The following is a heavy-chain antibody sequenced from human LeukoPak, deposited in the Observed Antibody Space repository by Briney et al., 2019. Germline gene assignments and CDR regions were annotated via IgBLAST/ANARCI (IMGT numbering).Heavy chain of an antibody. V-gene: IGHV1-2*02. CDR2: INPNSGGT. CDR1: GYTFTGYY. D-gene: IGHD1-26*01. J-gene: IGHJ4*02. Sequence: GASVKVSCKASGYTFTGYYMHWVRQAPGQGLEWMGWINPNSGGTNYAQKFQGRVTMTRDTSISTAYMELSRLRSDDTAVYYCARDAARTDGSQLTFLDYWGQGTLVTVSS. CDR3: ARDAARTDGSQLTFLDY.